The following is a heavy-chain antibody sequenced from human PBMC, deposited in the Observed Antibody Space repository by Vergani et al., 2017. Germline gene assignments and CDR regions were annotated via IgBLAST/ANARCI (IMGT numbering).Heavy chain of an antibody. CDR3: ARKKGVVRWVTHYYMDV. V-gene: IGHV4-61*02. CDR2: IYTSGST. Sequence: QVQLQESGPGLVKPSQTLSLTCTVSGGSISSGSYYWSWIRQPAGKGLEWIGRIYTSGSTNYNPSLKSRVTISVDTSKNQFSLKLSSVTAADTAVYYCARKKGVVRWVTHYYMDVWGKGTTVTVSS. CDR1: GGSISSGSYY. J-gene: IGHJ6*03. D-gene: IGHD4-23*01.